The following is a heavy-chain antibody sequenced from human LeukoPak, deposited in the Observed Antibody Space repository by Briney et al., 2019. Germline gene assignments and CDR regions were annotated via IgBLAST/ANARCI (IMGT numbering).Heavy chain of an antibody. CDR1: GFTFTSSA. V-gene: IGHV1-58*01. CDR3: AANHYGSGSFNAFDI. CDR2: IVVGSGNT. Sequence: SVKVSCKASGFTFTSSAVQWVRQARGQRLEWIGWIVVGSGNTNYAQKFRERVTITRDMSTSTAYMELSSLRSEDTAVYYCAANHYGSGSFNAFDIWGQGTMVTVSS. J-gene: IGHJ3*02. D-gene: IGHD3-10*01.